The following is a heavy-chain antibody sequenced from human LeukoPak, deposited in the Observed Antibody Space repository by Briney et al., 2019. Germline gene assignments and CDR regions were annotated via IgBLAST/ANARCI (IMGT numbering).Heavy chain of an antibody. V-gene: IGHV4-34*01. CDR1: GGSISSYY. D-gene: IGHD2-2*01. Sequence: SETLSLTCTVSGGSISSYYWNWIRQPPGKGLEWIGEINHSGSTNYNPSLKSRVTISVDTSKNQFSLKLSSVTAADTAVYYCARGPPDCSSTSCYAFDAFDIWGQGTMVTVSS. CDR3: ARGPPDCSSTSCYAFDAFDI. J-gene: IGHJ3*02. CDR2: INHSGST.